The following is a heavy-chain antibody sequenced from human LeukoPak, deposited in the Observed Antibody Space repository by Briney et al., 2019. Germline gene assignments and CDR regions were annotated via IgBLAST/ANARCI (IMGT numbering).Heavy chain of an antibody. CDR2: ISWNSGSI. D-gene: IGHD6-19*01. CDR1: GFTFDDYA. Sequence: SGGSLRLSCAASGFTFDDYAMHWVRQAPGKGLEWVSGISWNSGSIGYADSVKGRFTISRDNAKNSLYLQMNSLRAEDTALYYCAEAKSYSSGWYDRYYFDYWGQGTLVTVSS. J-gene: IGHJ4*02. CDR3: AEAKSYSSGWYDRYYFDY. V-gene: IGHV3-9*01.